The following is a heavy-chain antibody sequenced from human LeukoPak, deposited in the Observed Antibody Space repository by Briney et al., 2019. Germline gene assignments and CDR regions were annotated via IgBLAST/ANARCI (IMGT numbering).Heavy chain of an antibody. CDR1: GYTFTSYD. Sequence: ASVKVSCKASGYTFTSYDINWVRQATGQGLEWMGWMNPNSGNTGYAQKFQGRVTMTKNTSISTAYMELSSLRSEDTAVYYCARGLWFGSASGMDVWGQGTTVTVSS. CDR3: ARGLWFGSASGMDV. V-gene: IGHV1-8*01. CDR2: MNPNSGNT. D-gene: IGHD3-10*01. J-gene: IGHJ6*02.